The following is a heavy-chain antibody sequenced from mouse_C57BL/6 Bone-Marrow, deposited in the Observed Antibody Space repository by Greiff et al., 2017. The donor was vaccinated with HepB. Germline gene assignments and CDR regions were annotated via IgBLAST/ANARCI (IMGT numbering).Heavy chain of an antibody. CDR2: INPNNGGT. CDR3: ARSPLLRSYAMDY. V-gene: IGHV1-26*01. D-gene: IGHD1-1*01. Sequence: VQLQQSGPELVKPGASVKISCKASGYTFTDYYMNWVKQSHGKSLEWIGDINPNNGGTSYNQKFKGKATLTVDKSSSTAYMELRSLTSEDSAVYYCARSPLLRSYAMDYWGQGTSVTVSS. J-gene: IGHJ4*01. CDR1: GYTFTDYY.